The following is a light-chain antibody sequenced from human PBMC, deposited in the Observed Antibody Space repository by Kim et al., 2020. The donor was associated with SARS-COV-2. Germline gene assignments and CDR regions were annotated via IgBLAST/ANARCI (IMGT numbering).Light chain of an antibody. CDR3: CSYAGSYTLRV. CDR2: DVN. J-gene: IGLJ2*01. Sequence: QSVTISCTGTSSDVGGYNYVSWYQQHPGKAPKLMIYDVNKRPSGVPDRFSGSKSGNTASLTISGLQAEDEADYYCCSYAGSYTLRVFGGGTKLTVL. V-gene: IGLV2-11*01. CDR1: SSDVGGYNY.